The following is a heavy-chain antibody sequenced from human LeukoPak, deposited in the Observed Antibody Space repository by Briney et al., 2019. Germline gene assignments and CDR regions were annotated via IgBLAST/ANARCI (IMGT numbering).Heavy chain of an antibody. CDR3: ARRQGCSSTSCPPDY. CDR2: IYPGDSDT. J-gene: IGHJ4*02. CDR1: GYSFTTYW. V-gene: IGHV5-51*01. D-gene: IGHD2-2*01. Sequence: GESLKISCKGFGYSFTTYWIGWVRQIPGKGLEWMGIIYPGDSDTRYTPSFQGQVTMSADKSINTAYLQWSSLKASDTAMYYCARRQGCSSTSCPPDYWGQGTLVTVSP.